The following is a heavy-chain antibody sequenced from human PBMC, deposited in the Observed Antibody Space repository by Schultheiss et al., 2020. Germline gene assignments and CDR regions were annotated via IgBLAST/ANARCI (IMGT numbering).Heavy chain of an antibody. CDR2: IWYDGTNK. V-gene: IGHV3-33*06. D-gene: IGHD6-13*01. CDR1: GFTFSSYG. J-gene: IGHJ4*02. Sequence: GGSLRLSCAASGFTFSSYGMHWVRQAPGKGLEWVAVIWYDGTNKYYADSVKGRFTISRDNSKNTLYLQMNSLRVEDTAVYYCAKTSSSSWPANFDYWGPGTLVTVSS. CDR3: AKTSSSSWPANFDY.